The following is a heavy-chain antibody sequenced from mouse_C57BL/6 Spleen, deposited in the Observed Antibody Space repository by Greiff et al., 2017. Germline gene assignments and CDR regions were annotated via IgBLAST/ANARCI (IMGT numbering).Heavy chain of an antibody. CDR2: IYPGDGDT. J-gene: IGHJ4*01. CDR1: GYAFSSSW. V-gene: IGHV1-82*01. Sequence: VQLQESGPELVKPGASVKISCKASGYAFSSSWMNWVKQRPGKGLEWIGRIYPGDGDTNYNGKFKGKATLTADKSSSTAYMQLSSLTSEDSAVYFCEGFTYAMDYWGQGTSVTVSS. CDR3: EGFTYAMDY.